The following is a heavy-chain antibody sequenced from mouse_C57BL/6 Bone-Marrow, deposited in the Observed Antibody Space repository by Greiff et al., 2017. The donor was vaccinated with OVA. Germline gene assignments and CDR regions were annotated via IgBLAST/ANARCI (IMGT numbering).Heavy chain of an antibody. Sequence: VKLQESGSELRSPGSSVKLSCKDFDSEVFPLAYMSWVRQKPGHGFEWIGGILPSIGRTIYGEKFEDKATLDADTLSNTAYLELNSLTSEDSAIYYCARRDYGSTYWYFDVWGTGTTVTVSS. V-gene: IGHV15-2*01. CDR1: DSEVFPLAY. CDR2: ILPSIGRT. CDR3: ARRDYGSTYWYFDV. D-gene: IGHD1-1*01. J-gene: IGHJ1*03.